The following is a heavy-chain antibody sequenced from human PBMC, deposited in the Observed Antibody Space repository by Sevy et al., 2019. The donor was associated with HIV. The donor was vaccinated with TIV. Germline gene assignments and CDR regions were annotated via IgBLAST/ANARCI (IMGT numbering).Heavy chain of an antibody. Sequence: SETLSLTCTVSGGSISSSSYYWGWIRQPPGKGLEWIGTIYYSGSTYYNPSLKSRVTISVDTSKNQFSLRLGSVTAADTAVYYCARLLDTAMVRGVDWFDPWGQGTLVTVSS. D-gene: IGHD5-18*01. CDR2: IYYSGST. CDR1: GGSISSSSYY. CDR3: ARLLDTAMVRGVDWFDP. V-gene: IGHV4-39*01. J-gene: IGHJ5*02.